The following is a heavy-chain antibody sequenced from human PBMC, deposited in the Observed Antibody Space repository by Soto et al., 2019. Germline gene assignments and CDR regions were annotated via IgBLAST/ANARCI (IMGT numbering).Heavy chain of an antibody. CDR3: ARGSDYGDYGYDC. CDR1: GYTLTELS. J-gene: IGHJ4*02. CDR2: FDAEDGAA. D-gene: IGHD4-17*01. V-gene: IGHV1-24*01. Sequence: ASVKVSCKVSGYTLTELSMHWVRQAPGKGLEWMGVFDAEDGAASYAQKFQGWVTMTRDTSISTAYMELSRLRSDDTAVYYCARGSDYGDYGYDCWGQGTLVTVSS.